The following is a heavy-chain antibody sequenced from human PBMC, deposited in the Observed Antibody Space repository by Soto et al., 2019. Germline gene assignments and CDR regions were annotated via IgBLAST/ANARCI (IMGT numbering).Heavy chain of an antibody. CDR2: ITKTGDT. V-gene: IGHV3-23*01. CDR1: GFTFSNCV. Sequence: EVHLLESGGVLVQPGESLRLSCETSGFTFSNCVMTWVHQAPGKGLEWVSVITKTGDTDYADSVKGRFTISRDNSKNTVYLQMNSLRAEDTAVYYCAKGLLNGRWYAADWGQGTLVTVSS. J-gene: IGHJ4*02. CDR3: AKGLLNGRWYAAD. D-gene: IGHD6-13*01.